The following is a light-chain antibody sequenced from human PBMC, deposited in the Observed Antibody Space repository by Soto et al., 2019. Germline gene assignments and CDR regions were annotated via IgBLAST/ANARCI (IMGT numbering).Light chain of an antibody. V-gene: IGLV2-14*01. CDR2: DVG. CDR1: SSDIGGYNF. CDR3: NSYRTVSTYV. Sequence: QSALTQPASVSGSPGQSNTIACTGTSSDIGGYNFVSWYQQHPGKAPKLLIYDVGNRPSGVSNRFSGSKSGNTASLTISGLQAEDEDHYYCNSYRTVSTYVFGTGTKLTVL. J-gene: IGLJ1*01.